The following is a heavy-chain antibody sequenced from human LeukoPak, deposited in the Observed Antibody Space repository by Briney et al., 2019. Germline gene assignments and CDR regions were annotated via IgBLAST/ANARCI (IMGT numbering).Heavy chain of an antibody. CDR2: IYYSGST. J-gene: IGHJ6*03. V-gene: IGHV4-39*01. D-gene: IGHD3-10*01. Sequence: MTSETLSLTCTVSGGSISSSSYYWGWIRQPPGKGLEWIGSIYYSGSTYYNPSLKSRVTISVDTSKNQFSLKLSSVTAADTAVYYCANHGGRFGHMDVWGKGTTVTVPS. CDR1: GGSISSSSYY. CDR3: ANHGGRFGHMDV.